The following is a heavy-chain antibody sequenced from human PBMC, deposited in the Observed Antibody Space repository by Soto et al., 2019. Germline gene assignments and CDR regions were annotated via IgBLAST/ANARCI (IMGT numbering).Heavy chain of an antibody. J-gene: IGHJ6*02. CDR3: ARLHRHGTYGMDV. V-gene: IGHV1-69*13. CDR2: IIPIFGTA. Sequence: GASVKVSCKASGGSFTYTLSWVRQAPGQGLEWMGGIIPIFGTANYAQKFQGRVTITADESTKTAYMELSTLRSEDTAVYYCARLHRHGTYGMDVWGQGTTVTLSS. CDR1: GGSFTYT.